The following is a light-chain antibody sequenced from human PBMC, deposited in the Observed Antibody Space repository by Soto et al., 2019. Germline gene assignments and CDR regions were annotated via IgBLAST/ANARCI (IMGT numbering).Light chain of an antibody. V-gene: IGLV2-14*01. CDR1: SSDVGGYNY. CDR2: DVS. CDR3: SSYTSSSTLV. J-gene: IGLJ2*01. Sequence: QSALTPPASVSGSPGQSSTISWTGTSSDVGGYNYVSWYQQHPGKAPKLMIYDVSNRPSGVSNRFSGSKSGNTASLTISGLQAEDETDYYCSSYTSSSTLVFGGGTQLTV.